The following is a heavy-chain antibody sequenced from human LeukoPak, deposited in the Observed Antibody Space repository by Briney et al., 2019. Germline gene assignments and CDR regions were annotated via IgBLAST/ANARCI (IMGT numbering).Heavy chain of an antibody. Sequence: SWVRQAPGKGLEWVATIKQDGSEKYYVDSVKGRFTISRDNAKNSLYLQMNSLRADDTAVYYCARDKDSGGATGSILDYWGQGTLVTVSS. D-gene: IGHD1-26*01. CDR2: IKQDGSEK. CDR3: ARDKDSGGATGSILDY. V-gene: IGHV3-7*03. J-gene: IGHJ4*02.